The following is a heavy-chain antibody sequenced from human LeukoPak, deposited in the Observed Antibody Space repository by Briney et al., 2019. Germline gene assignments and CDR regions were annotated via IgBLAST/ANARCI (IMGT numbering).Heavy chain of an antibody. D-gene: IGHD3-22*01. V-gene: IGHV3-74*01. Sequence: GGSLRLFCSVSGFHLCSCWMQWFRQAPGKGLVWVSRINFFGRITSYADSVKGRFTISRDNTKNTLYLQINSLRAEDTAVYYCARGLNYHDISGYPEYYYYYYMDVWGKGTTVTVSS. CDR1: GFHLCSCW. CDR2: INFFGRIT. J-gene: IGHJ6*03. CDR3: ARGLNYHDISGYPEYYYYYYMDV.